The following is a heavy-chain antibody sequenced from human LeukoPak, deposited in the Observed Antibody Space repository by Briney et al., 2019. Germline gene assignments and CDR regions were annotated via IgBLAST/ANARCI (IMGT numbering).Heavy chain of an antibody. CDR3: TRQHSSGYFYSNY. Sequence: SETLSLTCTVSGVSVSGYYWSWVQQPPGKGLEWIGYFYYIANTNYNPSLKSRVTISVDTSQNQFSLQLRSVTAADTAVYYCTRQHSSGYFYSNYWGQGTLVTVSS. V-gene: IGHV4-59*08. CDR2: FYYIANT. D-gene: IGHD3-22*01. J-gene: IGHJ4*02. CDR1: GVSVSGYY.